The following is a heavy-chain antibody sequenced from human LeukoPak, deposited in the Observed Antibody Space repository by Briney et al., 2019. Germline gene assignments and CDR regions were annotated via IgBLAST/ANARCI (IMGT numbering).Heavy chain of an antibody. V-gene: IGHV3-30-3*01. J-gene: IGHJ4*02. D-gene: IGHD3-22*01. CDR1: GFTFSSYA. Sequence: GGSLRLSCAASGFTFSSYAMHWVRQAPGKGLEWVAVISYDGSNKYYADSVKGRFTISRDNSKNTLYLQMSSLRAEDTAVYYCARDTDSSGYWVDYWGQGTLVTVSP. CDR3: ARDTDSSGYWVDY. CDR2: ISYDGSNK.